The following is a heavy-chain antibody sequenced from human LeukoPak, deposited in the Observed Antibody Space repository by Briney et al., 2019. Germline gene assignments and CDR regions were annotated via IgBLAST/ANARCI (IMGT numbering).Heavy chain of an antibody. CDR1: GYTFTGYY. D-gene: IGHD1-20*01. Sequence: ASVKVSCKPSGYTFTGYYMHWVGQAPGQGLEWMGWINPNSGGTNYAQKFQGRVTMTRDTSISTAYMELSRLRSDDTAVYYCAGGRYNWNYWVYWGQGTLVTVSS. J-gene: IGHJ4*02. CDR3: AGGRYNWNYWVY. V-gene: IGHV1-2*02. CDR2: INPNSGGT.